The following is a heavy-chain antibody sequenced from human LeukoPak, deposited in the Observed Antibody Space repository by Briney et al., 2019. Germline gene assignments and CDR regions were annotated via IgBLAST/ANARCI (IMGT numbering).Heavy chain of an antibody. D-gene: IGHD2-2*02. CDR1: GFTFSSYG. Sequence: GGSLRLSCAASGFTFSSYGMHWVRQAPGKGLEWVTVIWYDGSNKYYADSVKGRFTISRDNSKNTLYLQMNSLRAEDTAVYYCARDQAYCSSTSCYKYMDVWGQGTTVTVSS. CDR2: IWYDGSNK. V-gene: IGHV3-33*01. CDR3: ARDQAYCSSTSCYKYMDV. J-gene: IGHJ6*02.